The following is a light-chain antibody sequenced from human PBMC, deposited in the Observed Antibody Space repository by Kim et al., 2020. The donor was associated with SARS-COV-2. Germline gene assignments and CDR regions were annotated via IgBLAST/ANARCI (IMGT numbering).Light chain of an antibody. J-gene: IGLJ3*02. Sequence: QSVLTQPPSTSETPGQRVTISCSGSSSNIGRNYVYWYQQLPGTAPKLLIYRNNQRPSGVPDRFSGSQSGTSASLAISGLRSEDEAEYYCVALDDSLSGWMFGGGTRLTVL. CDR2: RNN. V-gene: IGLV1-47*01. CDR1: SSNIGRNY. CDR3: VALDDSLSGWM.